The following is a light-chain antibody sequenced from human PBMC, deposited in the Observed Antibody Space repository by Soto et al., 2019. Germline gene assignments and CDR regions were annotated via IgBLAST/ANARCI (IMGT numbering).Light chain of an antibody. CDR3: QQYGSPRT. CDR2: GAS. J-gene: IGKJ1*01. CDR1: QSFTSTS. V-gene: IGKV3-20*01. Sequence: IASTKVRVKLSVAPGARETHSCRASQSFTSTSVAWYQQKPGQAPRLLISGASRRAAGIPDRFSGSASGTDFTITISSLEPEDFPVYYSQQYGSPRTFGQGTKVDIK.